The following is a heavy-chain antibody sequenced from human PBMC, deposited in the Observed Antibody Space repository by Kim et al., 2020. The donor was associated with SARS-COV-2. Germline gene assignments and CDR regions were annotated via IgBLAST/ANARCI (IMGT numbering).Heavy chain of an antibody. D-gene: IGHD3-10*01. CDR2: INHSGST. J-gene: IGHJ6*01. Sequence: SETLSLTCAVYGGSFSGYYWSWIRQPPGKGLEWIGEINHSGSTNYNPSLKSRVTISVDTSKNQFSLKLSSVTAADTAVYYCAGTKGYYYGSGSTRYYYY. V-gene: IGHV4-34*01. CDR1: GGSFSGYY. CDR3: AGTKGYYYGSGSTRYYYY.